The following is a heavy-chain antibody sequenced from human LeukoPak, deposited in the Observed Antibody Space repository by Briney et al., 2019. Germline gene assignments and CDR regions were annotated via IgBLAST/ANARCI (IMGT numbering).Heavy chain of an antibody. CDR3: ARHQWVPAFDF. CDR2: IYHSGDS. V-gene: IGHV4-38-2*02. CDR1: GYSIGSGYY. D-gene: IGHD1-26*01. Sequence: SETLSLTCTISGYSIGSGYYWSWIRQSPGKGLEWLASIYHSGDSFYKPSLKSRLTISVDKSKNQFSLKLTSVTAADTAVYFCARHQWVPAFDFWGQGTMVTVSS. J-gene: IGHJ3*01.